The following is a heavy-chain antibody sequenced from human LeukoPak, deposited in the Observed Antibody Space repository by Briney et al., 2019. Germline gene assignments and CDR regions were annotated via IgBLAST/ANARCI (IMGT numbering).Heavy chain of an antibody. CDR2: ISGSGGST. Sequence: GGSLRLSCAAFGFTFSSYAMSWVRQAPGKGLEWVSAISGSGGSTYYADSVKGRFTISRDNSKNTLYLQMNSLRAEDTAVYYCAKVPITVTHVYYGMDVWGQGTTVTVSS. D-gene: IGHD4-17*01. J-gene: IGHJ6*02. CDR1: GFTFSSYA. V-gene: IGHV3-23*01. CDR3: AKVPITVTHVYYGMDV.